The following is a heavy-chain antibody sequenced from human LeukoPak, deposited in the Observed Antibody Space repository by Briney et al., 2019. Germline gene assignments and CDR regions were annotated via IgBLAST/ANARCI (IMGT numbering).Heavy chain of an antibody. Sequence: GGSLRLXCAASGFTFRSYAMSWVRQAPGKGLEWVSAIGGGGATTYYADSVKGRFTISRDNSENTLYLQMNSLRAEDTAVYSCAKSMDYYDSSAKRAFDIWGQGTMVTVLS. D-gene: IGHD3-22*01. V-gene: IGHV3-23*01. CDR1: GFTFRSYA. CDR3: AKSMDYYDSSAKRAFDI. J-gene: IGHJ3*02. CDR2: IGGGGATT.